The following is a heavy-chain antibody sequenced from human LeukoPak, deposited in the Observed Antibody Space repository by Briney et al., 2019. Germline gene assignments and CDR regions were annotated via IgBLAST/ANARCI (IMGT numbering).Heavy chain of an antibody. V-gene: IGHV1-2*02. CDR2: INPNSGGT. D-gene: IGHD3-10*01. J-gene: IGHJ5*02. CDR1: GYTFTGYY. Sequence: ASVKVSCKASGYTFTGYYMHWVRQAPGQGLEWMGWINPNSGGTNYAQKFQGRVTMTRDTSISTAYMELSRLRSDDTAVYYCARADSSYYYGSGSYYINWFDPWGQGTLVTVSS. CDR3: ARADSSYYYGSGSYYINWFDP.